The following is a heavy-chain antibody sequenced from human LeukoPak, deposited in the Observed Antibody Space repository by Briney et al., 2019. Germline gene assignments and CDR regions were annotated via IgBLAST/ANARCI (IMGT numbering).Heavy chain of an antibody. Sequence: ASVKVSCKASGYTFTKYYVFWVRQAPGQGLEWMGRINPSSGGTDYAQKFQGRVTMTRDTSISTAYMELSRLRSDDTATYYCARGYCSGGSCYSVENWFDPWGQGTLVTVSS. V-gene: IGHV1-2*06. CDR2: INPSSGGT. J-gene: IGHJ5*02. CDR1: GYTFTKYY. CDR3: ARGYCSGGSCYSVENWFDP. D-gene: IGHD2-15*01.